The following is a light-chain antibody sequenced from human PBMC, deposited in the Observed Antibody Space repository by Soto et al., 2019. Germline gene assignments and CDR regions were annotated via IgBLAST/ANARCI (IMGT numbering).Light chain of an antibody. CDR3: QHHDSYST. CDR2: AAS. Sequence: DIQLTQSPSFLSASVGDRVTITCRASQGISSYLAWYQQKPGKAPKLLIYAASTFQSGVPSRFSASGSGTEFTVTMSSLSPEDFATYYCQHHDSYSTFGQGTRLEIK. V-gene: IGKV1-9*01. J-gene: IGKJ5*01. CDR1: QGISSY.